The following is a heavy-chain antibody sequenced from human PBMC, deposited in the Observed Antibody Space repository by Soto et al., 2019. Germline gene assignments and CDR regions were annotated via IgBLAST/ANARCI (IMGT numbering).Heavy chain of an antibody. CDR1: GGSISSYY. V-gene: IGHV4-59*08. CDR3: ARRYYDILTGYYYYYMDV. D-gene: IGHD3-9*01. Sequence: SETLSLTCTVSGGSISSYYWSWIRQPPGKGLEWIGYIYYSGSTNYNPSLKSRITISVDTSKNQFSLKMSSVTAADTAVYYCARRYYDILTGYYYYYMDVWGKGTTVTVSS. J-gene: IGHJ6*03. CDR2: IYYSGST.